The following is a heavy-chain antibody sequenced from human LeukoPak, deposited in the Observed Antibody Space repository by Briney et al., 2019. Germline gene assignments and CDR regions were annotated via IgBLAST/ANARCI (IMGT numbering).Heavy chain of an antibody. CDR2: IIPIFGTA. CDR1: GGTFSSYA. J-gene: IGHJ4*02. Sequence: GASVKVSCKASGGTFSSYAISWVRQAPGQGLEWMGGIIPIFGTANYAQKFQGRVTITADESTSTAYMELSSLRSEDTAVYYCASIGTETKDRESYWGQGTLVTVSS. V-gene: IGHV1-69*13. D-gene: IGHD4-17*01. CDR3: ASIGTETKDRESY.